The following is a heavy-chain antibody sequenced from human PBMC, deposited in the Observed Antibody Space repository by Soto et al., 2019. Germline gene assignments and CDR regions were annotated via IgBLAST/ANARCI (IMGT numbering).Heavy chain of an antibody. CDR1: GGSIGPYY. CDR3: AKGYPTTIIAMFDP. J-gene: IGHJ5*02. V-gene: IGHV4-59*01. CDR2: IYYIGRT. Sequence: VHLQESGPGLVKPSETLSLTCTVSGGSIGPYYWSWIRQTPGKRLEWIGHIYYIGRTTYNPSLKSRVTISVDTSKNQFSLKLTSMTAADTAVYFCAKGYPTTIIAMFDPWGQGTLVTVSS. D-gene: IGHD3-16*02.